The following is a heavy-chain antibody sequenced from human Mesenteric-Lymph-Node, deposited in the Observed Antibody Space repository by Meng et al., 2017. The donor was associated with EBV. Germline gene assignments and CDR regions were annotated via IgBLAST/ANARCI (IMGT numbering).Heavy chain of an antibody. Sequence: EVQLVESGGGLVKPGGALRLSCAASGFTFSSYSMNWVRQAPGKGLEWVSSISSSSSYIYYADSMKGRFTISRDNAKNSLYLQMNSLRAKDTAVYYCARVGRFLGPTDYWGQGTLVTVSS. CDR3: ARVGRFLGPTDY. CDR1: GFTFSSYS. D-gene: IGHD3-3*01. CDR2: ISSSSSYI. J-gene: IGHJ4*02. V-gene: IGHV3-21*01.